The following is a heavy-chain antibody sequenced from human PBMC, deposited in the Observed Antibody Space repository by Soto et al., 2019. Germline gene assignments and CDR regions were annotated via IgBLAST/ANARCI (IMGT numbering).Heavy chain of an antibody. V-gene: IGHV3-23*01. Sequence: RLSCAASGFTFSSYAMSWVRQAPGKGLEWVSAISGSGGSTYYADSVKGRFTISRDNSKNTLYLQMNSLRAEDTAVYYCAKDSTRGVTSTFDYWGQGTLVTVSS. CDR3: AKDSTRGVTSTFDY. J-gene: IGHJ4*02. D-gene: IGHD2-21*02. CDR1: GFTFSSYA. CDR2: ISGSGGST.